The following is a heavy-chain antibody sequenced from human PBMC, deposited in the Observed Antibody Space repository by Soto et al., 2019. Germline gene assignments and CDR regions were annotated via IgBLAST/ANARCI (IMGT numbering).Heavy chain of an antibody. CDR2: ISSSGSTI. J-gene: IGHJ6*02. D-gene: IGHD4-17*01. Sequence: GGSLRLSCAASGFTFSDYYMSWIRQAPGKGLEWVSYISSSGSTIYYADSVKGRFTISRDNAKNSLYLQMNSLRAEDTAVYYCARFISYGDYEIYYYYYYGMDVWGQGTTVTVSS. V-gene: IGHV3-11*01. CDR3: ARFISYGDYEIYYYYYYGMDV. CDR1: GFTFSDYY.